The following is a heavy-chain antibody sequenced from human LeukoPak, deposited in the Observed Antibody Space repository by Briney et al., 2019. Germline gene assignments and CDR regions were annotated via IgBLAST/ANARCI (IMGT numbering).Heavy chain of an antibody. D-gene: IGHD2-2*01. Sequence: SETLSLTCTVSGGSISSYYWSWIRQPPGKGLEWIGYIYYSGSTNYNPSLKSRVTISVDRSKNQFSLKLSSVTAADTAVYYCARLRMPDAFDIWGQGTMVTVSS. J-gene: IGHJ3*02. CDR3: ARLRMPDAFDI. V-gene: IGHV4-59*12. CDR1: GGSISSYY. CDR2: IYYSGST.